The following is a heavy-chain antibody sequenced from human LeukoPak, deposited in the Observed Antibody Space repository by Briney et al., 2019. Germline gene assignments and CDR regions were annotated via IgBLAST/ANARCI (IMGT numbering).Heavy chain of an antibody. V-gene: IGHV3-13*01. CDR2: IAAGDT. J-gene: IGHJ4*02. CDR1: GFTFSNHA. Sequence: GGSLRLSCATSGFTFSNHAMHWVRQATGKGLEWVSAIAAGDTFYPGSVKGRFTTSRENAKNSLSLQMNSLRAEDTAVYYCVRQQTPHGNFDYWGQGTLVTVSS. CDR3: VRQQTPHGNFDY. D-gene: IGHD1-26*01.